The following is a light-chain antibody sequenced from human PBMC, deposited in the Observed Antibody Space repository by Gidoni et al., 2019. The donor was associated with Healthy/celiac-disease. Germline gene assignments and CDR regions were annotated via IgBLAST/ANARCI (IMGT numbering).Light chain of an antibody. CDR1: QIVSSN. J-gene: IGKJ1*01. V-gene: IGKV3-15*01. CDR3: QQYSNWPLWT. Sequence: EIVMTQSPATPSVSPGERATLSCRASQIVSSNLAWYQQKPGQTPRLLIYGASTRATGIPARFSGSGSGTEFTLTISSLQSEDFAVYYCQQYSNWPLWTFGQGTKVEIK. CDR2: GAS.